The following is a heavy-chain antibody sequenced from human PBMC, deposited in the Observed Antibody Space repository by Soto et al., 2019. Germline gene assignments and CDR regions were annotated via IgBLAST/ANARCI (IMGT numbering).Heavy chain of an antibody. Sequence: QVQLVESGGGVVQPGRSLRLSCAASGFTFSSYGMHWVRQAPGKGLEWVSVISYDGSNKYYADSVKGRFTISRDNSKNTLYLQMNSRRAEDTDVYYCAKDCCFDLVATMDYWGLGCLVSVSS. CDR2: ISYDGSNK. V-gene: IGHV3-30*18. J-gene: IGHJ4*02. D-gene: IGHD5-12*01. CDR1: GFTFSSYG. CDR3: AKDCCFDLVATMDY.